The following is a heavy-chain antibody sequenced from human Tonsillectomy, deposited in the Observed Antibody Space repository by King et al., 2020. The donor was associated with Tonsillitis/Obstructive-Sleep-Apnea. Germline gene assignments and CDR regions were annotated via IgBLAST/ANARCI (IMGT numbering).Heavy chain of an antibody. CDR1: GGSFSVYY. J-gene: IGHJ3*02. D-gene: IGHD3-3*01. Sequence: QVQLQQWGAGLSNPSETLSLTCAVCGGSFSVYYWSWIRQPPGKGLEWIGEIDHNGSTNYNPSLKSRVTISADTSKTQFSLKLSSVTAADTAVYYCAREITTGAFDIWGQGTMVTVSS. CDR3: AREITTGAFDI. CDR2: IDHNGST. V-gene: IGHV4-34*01.